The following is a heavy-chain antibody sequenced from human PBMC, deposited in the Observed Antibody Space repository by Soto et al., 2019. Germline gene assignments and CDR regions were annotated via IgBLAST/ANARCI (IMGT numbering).Heavy chain of an antibody. CDR3: ARIINSYGMDV. Sequence: GGSLRLSCATSGFTFSSYGFHWVRQAPGKGLEWVAVISYDGNEKNYADSVKGRFTISRDKSKKTLYLQMNSLTAEDTAVYFCARIINSYGMDVWGQGITVTAP. V-gene: IGHV3-33*01. CDR1: GFTFSSYG. J-gene: IGHJ6*02. CDR2: ISYDGNEK.